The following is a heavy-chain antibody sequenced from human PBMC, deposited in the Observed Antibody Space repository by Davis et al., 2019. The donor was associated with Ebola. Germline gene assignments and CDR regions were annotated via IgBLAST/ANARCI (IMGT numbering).Heavy chain of an antibody. CDR1: GYIFITYY. CDR2: INPSGGRT. Sequence: ASVKVSCKASGYIFITYYMHWVRQAPGQGLEWVGVINPSGGRTSYAQKFQGRVTMTRDTSTSTVYMEMTSLRSEDTAVYFCARAMGIRDVFDFWGQETMVTVSP. J-gene: IGHJ3*01. D-gene: IGHD7-27*01. V-gene: IGHV1-46*01. CDR3: ARAMGIRDVFDF.